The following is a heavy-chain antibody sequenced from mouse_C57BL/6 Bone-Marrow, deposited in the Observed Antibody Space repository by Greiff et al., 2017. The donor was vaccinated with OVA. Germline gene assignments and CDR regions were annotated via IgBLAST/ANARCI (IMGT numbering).Heavy chain of an antibody. V-gene: IGHV1-55*01. CDR3: ASRDGNYAWFAY. CDR2: IYPGSGST. D-gene: IGHD2-1*01. Sequence: QVQLKQPGAELVKPGASVKMSCKASGYTFTSYWITWVKQRPGQGLEWIGDIYPGSGSTNYNEKFKSKATLTVDTSSSTAYMQLSSLTSEDSAVYYCASRDGNYAWFAYWGQGTLVTVSA. CDR1: GYTFTSYW. J-gene: IGHJ3*01.